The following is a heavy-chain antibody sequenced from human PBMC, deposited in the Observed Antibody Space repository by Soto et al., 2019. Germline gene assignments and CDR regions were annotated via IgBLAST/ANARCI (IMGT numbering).Heavy chain of an antibody. V-gene: IGHV1-2*04. D-gene: IGHD1-1*01. J-gene: IGHJ4*01. CDR3: ARDWGTGTTKFDY. CDR1: GYTFTSYY. CDR2: INPNSGGT. Sequence: ASVKVSCKASGYTFTSYYMHWVRQAPGQGLEWMGIINPNSGGTNYAQKFQGWVTMTRDTSISTAHMELSRLRSDDTAVYYCARDWGTGTTKFDYWGQGTLVTVSS.